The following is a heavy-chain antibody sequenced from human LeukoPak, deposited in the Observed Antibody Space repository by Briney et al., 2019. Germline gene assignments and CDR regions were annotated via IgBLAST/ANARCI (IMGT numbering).Heavy chain of an antibody. CDR3: ARTKPPCTSCLLLDY. CDR2: INPNSGGT. Sequence: VASVKVSCKASAYTFTDYYIHWLRQAPEQGLEWMGWINPNSGGTNYAPKFQGLVTMSTDTSITTAYMELNRLVSDDTAVYYCARTKPPCTSCLLLDYWGQGTLVTVSS. CDR1: AYTFTDYY. V-gene: IGHV1-2*02. J-gene: IGHJ4*02. D-gene: IGHD2-2*01.